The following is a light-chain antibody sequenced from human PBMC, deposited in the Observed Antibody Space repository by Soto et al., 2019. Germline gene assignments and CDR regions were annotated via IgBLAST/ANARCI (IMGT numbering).Light chain of an antibody. V-gene: IGLV2-14*01. CDR3: SSYTSSSTVV. J-gene: IGLJ2*01. Sequence: QSVLTQPASVSGSPGQSITISCTGTSSDVGGHKYVSWYQQHPDKAPKVLIFEVSNRPSGISNRFSGSKSGNTASLTISGLQAEDEADYYCSSYTSSSTVVFGGGTKLTVL. CDR1: SSDVGGHKY. CDR2: EVS.